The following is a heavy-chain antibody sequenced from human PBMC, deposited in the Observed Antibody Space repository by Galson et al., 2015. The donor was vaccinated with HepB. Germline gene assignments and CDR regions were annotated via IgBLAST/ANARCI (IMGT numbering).Heavy chain of an antibody. Sequence: SETLSLTCAVYGGSFSGYYWSWIRQPPGKGLEWIGEINHSGSTNYNPSLKSRVTISVDTSKNQFSLKLSSVTAADTAVYYCARGELDDYVWAFDPWGQGALVTVSS. CDR1: GGSFSGYY. D-gene: IGHD3-16*01. CDR3: ARGELDDYVWAFDP. CDR2: INHSGST. V-gene: IGHV4-34*01. J-gene: IGHJ5*02.